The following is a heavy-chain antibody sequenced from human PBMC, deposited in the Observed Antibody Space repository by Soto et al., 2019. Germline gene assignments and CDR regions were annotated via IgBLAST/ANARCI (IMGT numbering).Heavy chain of an antibody. CDR2: IYYSGST. CDR3: ATYGDNGRYYFDY. D-gene: IGHD2-8*01. V-gene: IGHV4-59*01. CDR1: GGSISSYY. J-gene: IGHJ4*02. Sequence: QVQLQESGPGLVKPSETLSLTCTVSGGSISSYYWSWIRQPPGKGLEWIGYIYYSGSTNYNPSLKTRVTISVDSSKSQFSLKLSSVTAADTAVYYCATYGDNGRYYFDYWGQGTLVTVSS.